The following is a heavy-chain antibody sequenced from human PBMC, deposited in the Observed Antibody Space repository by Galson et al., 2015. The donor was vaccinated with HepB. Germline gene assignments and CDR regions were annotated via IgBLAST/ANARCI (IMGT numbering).Heavy chain of an antibody. CDR3: ARDYGGNWFDP. V-gene: IGHV4-61*01. CDR2: IFYSGTT. J-gene: IGHJ5*02. CDR1: GGSVSSNSYY. Sequence: ETLSLTCTVSGGSVSSNSYYWSWIRRPPGKGLEWIGYIFYSGTTNYNPSLKSRVTISVDTSKNQFSLKLSSVTAADTAVYYCARDYGGNWFDPWGQGALVTVSS. D-gene: IGHD4-23*01.